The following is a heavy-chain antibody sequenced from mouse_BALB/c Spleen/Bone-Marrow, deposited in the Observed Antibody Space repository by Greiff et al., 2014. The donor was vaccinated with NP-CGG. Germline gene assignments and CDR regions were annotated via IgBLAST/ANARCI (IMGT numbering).Heavy chain of an antibody. J-gene: IGHJ4*01. CDR3: TREGHHCGCDALDY. V-gene: IGHV14-3*02. CDR2: IDPANGNT. Sequence: VHVKQSGAELVKPGASVKLSCTASGFNVKDTYMQWVKQRPEQGLEWIGRIDPANGNTKYDPTFQGKATITTDTSSNTAYLQLSSLTSENTAVYYCTREGHHCGCDALDYWGQGTSVTVSS. D-gene: IGHD1-2*01. CDR1: GFNVKDTY.